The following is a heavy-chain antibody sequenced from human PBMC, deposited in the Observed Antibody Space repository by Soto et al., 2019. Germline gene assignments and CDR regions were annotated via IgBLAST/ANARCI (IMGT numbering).Heavy chain of an antibody. CDR2: IFYDGSNK. J-gene: IGHJ4*02. V-gene: IGHV3-30*03. D-gene: IGHD3-10*01. CDR3: APWFGAFDY. CDR1: GFTFSSYA. Sequence: GGSLRLSCAASGFTFSSYAMRWVRQAPGKGLEWVAVIFYDGSNKYYADSVKGRFIISRDNSKNTLYLQMNSLRAEDTAVYYCAPWFGAFDYWGQGTLVTVSS.